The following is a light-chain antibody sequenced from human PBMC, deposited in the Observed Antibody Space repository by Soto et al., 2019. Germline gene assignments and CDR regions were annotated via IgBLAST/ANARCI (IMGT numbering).Light chain of an antibody. CDR2: DAS. CDR1: QSVSSY. J-gene: IGKJ1*01. V-gene: IGKV3D-15*01. CDR3: QQYNNWPPWT. Sequence: EIEVTQSPATLSLSPGERATLSCRTSQSVSSYLAWYQQKPGQAPRLLIYDASNRATGIPARFGGSGSGTEFTLTISRLQSEDFAVYYCQQYNNWPPWTFGQGTKVDIK.